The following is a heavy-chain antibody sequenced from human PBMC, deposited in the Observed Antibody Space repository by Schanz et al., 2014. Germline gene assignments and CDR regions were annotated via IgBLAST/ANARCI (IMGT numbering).Heavy chain of an antibody. CDR1: GFSISDHY. Sequence: ELQLVESGGGLVQPGGSLRLSCAVSGFSISDHYMDWVRQAPGKGLEWVGRTRNKPNGYSTEYSASVKGRFTVSRDDSRTSLYLQMNSLQPEDTAVYFCTRGSGSFLGWFDLWGQGTLVTVSS. CDR3: TRGSGSFLGWFDL. CDR2: TRNKPNGYST. V-gene: IGHV3-72*01. D-gene: IGHD1-26*01. J-gene: IGHJ5*02.